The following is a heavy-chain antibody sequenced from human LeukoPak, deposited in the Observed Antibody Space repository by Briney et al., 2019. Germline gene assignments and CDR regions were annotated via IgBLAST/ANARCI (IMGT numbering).Heavy chain of an antibody. Sequence: GGSLRLPCAASGFTFSSYAMSWVRQAPGKGLEWVSAISGSGGSTYYADSVKGRFTISRDNSKNTLYLQMNSLRAEDTAVYYCAKDSSGWFGYYFDYWGQGTLVTVSS. CDR3: AKDSSGWFGYYFDY. CDR2: ISGSGGST. D-gene: IGHD3-10*01. J-gene: IGHJ4*02. V-gene: IGHV3-23*01. CDR1: GFTFSSYA.